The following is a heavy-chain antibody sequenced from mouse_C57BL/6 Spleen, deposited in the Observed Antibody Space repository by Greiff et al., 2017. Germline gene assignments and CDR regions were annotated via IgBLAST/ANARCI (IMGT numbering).Heavy chain of an antibody. CDR2: IFPGSGST. V-gene: IGHV1-75*01. CDR3: AYYCGSSPYAMDY. D-gene: IGHD1-1*01. Sequence: QVQLQQSGPELVKPGASVKISCKASGYTFTDYYINWVKQRPGQGLEWIGWIFPGSGSTYYNEKFKGKATLTVDKSSSTAYMLLNSLTSEDSAVYFCAYYCGSSPYAMDYWGQGTSVTVSS. J-gene: IGHJ4*01. CDR1: GYTFTDYY.